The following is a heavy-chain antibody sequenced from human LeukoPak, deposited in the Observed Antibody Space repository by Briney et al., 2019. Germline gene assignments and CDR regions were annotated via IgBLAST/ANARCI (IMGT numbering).Heavy chain of an antibody. CDR2: ISRGSVTI. J-gene: IGHJ2*01. CDR3: ARDVGIDFDL. Sequence: SGGSLRLSCAASGFTFSSYAMNWVRQAPGKGLEWISYISRGSVTIYYADSVKGRFTISRDNAKNSLSLQMNSLRDEDTAVYYCARDVGIDFDLWGRGTLVTVSS. D-gene: IGHD6-13*01. CDR1: GFTFSSYA. V-gene: IGHV3-48*02.